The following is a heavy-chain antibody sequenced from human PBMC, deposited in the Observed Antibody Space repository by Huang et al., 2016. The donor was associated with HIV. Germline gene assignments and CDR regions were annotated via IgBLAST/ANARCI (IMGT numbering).Heavy chain of an antibody. J-gene: IGHJ4*02. Sequence: VQLVQSGAEVKKPGESLKISCKGSGYSFSSYWIAWVRQMPGKGLAWMGIIFPDDSDTTYSPSCEGQVTISADKSIGTAYLQGSSLKASDTAMYYCARRFSSSSGYFDYWGQGSLVTVSS. CDR1: GYSFSSYW. D-gene: IGHD6-6*01. V-gene: IGHV5-51*01. CDR3: ARRFSSSSGYFDY. CDR2: IFPDDSDT.